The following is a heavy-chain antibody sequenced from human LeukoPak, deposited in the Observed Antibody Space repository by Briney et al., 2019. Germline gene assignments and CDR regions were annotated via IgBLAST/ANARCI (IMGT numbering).Heavy chain of an antibody. J-gene: IGHJ4*02. V-gene: IGHV3-7*01. D-gene: IGHD3-22*01. CDR3: ARENYYDSSGYVDY. CDR1: GFTFSNYW. CDR2: IKQVGSEK. Sequence: GGSLRLSCAPSGFTFSNYWMSWVRQVPGQGLEWVANIKQVGSEKYFVDSVRGRFTISRDNATNSLYLQMNSLRAEDTAVYYCARENYYDSSGYVDYWGQGTLVTVSS.